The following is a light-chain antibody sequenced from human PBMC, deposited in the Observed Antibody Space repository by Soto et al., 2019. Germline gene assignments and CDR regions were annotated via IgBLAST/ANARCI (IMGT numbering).Light chain of an antibody. CDR3: QQYSSYSEA. Sequence: DIQMTQSPSTLSGSVGDRVTITCRASQTISSWLAWYQQKPGKAPKLLIYKASTLKSGVPSRFSGSGSGTEFTLTISSLQSDDVATYYCQQYSSYSEAFGQGTKVELK. CDR2: KAS. V-gene: IGKV1-5*03. CDR1: QTISSW. J-gene: IGKJ1*01.